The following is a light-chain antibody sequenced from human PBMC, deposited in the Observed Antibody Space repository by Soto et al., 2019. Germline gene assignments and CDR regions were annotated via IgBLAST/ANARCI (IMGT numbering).Light chain of an antibody. Sequence: DIQMTQSPSSLSASVGGRFTITCRASQSISTYLNWYQQKPGKAPKLLIYAASSLQSGVPSRFSGSGSGTDFTLTITSLQLEDFATYFCQQSYNSPQTFGQGTKVDIK. V-gene: IGKV1-39*01. CDR1: QSISTY. CDR2: AAS. J-gene: IGKJ1*01. CDR3: QQSYNSPQT.